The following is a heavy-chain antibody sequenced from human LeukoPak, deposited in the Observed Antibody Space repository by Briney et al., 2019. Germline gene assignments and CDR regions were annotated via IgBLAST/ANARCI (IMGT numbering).Heavy chain of an antibody. CDR2: IRSKANNYAT. J-gene: IGHJ4*02. Sequence: GGSLRLSCAASGYTFSGSAMHWVRQASGKGLDWIGRIRSKANNYATAYAASVKGRFTISRDDSKNTAYLQMNSLEPEDTAVYYCTGRLIAASGTDYWGQGTLVTVSS. D-gene: IGHD6-13*01. V-gene: IGHV3-73*01. CDR1: GYTFSGSA. CDR3: TGRLIAASGTDY.